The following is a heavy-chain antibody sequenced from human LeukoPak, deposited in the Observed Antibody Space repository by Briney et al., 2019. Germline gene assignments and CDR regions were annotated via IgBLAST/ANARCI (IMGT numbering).Heavy chain of an antibody. CDR1: VFTFSNYA. CDR3: VVDLSGSADY. D-gene: IGHD3-10*01. CDR2: IRASGGST. V-gene: IGHV3-23*01. J-gene: IGHJ4*02. Sequence: PGGSLRLSCGASVFTFSNYAMSWARQAPGKGLEWVSSIRASGGSTYYADSVKGRFSISRDNAKNTLYRQMNSLRTEDSALYYCVVDLSGSADYWGQGTLVTVSS.